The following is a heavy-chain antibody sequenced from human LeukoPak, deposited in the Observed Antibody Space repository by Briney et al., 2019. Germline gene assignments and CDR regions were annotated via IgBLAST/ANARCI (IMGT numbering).Heavy chain of an antibody. D-gene: IGHD3-16*01. CDR3: ARGAGDRHAFDI. CDR1: GFTFSSYA. V-gene: IGHV3-30-3*01. CDR2: ISYDGSNK. J-gene: IGHJ3*02. Sequence: QTGGSLRLSCAASGFTFSSYAMHWVRQAPGKGLEWVAVISYDGSNKYYADSVKGRFTISRDNSKNTLYLQMNSLRAEDTAVYYCARGAGDRHAFDIWGQGTMVTVSS.